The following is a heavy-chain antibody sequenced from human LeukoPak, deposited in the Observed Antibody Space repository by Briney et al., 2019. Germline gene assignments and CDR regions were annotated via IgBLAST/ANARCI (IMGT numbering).Heavy chain of an antibody. D-gene: IGHD3-22*01. J-gene: IGHJ4*02. CDR3: AKGSTMIVVDEYYFDY. CDR2: ISGSGGST. CDR1: GFTFSSYA. V-gene: IGHV3-23*01. Sequence: GGYLRLSCAASGFTFSSYAMSWVRQPPGKGLEWVSAISGSGGSTYYADSVKGRFTISRDNSKNTLYLQMNSLRAEDTAVYYCAKGSTMIVVDEYYFDYWGQGTLVTVSS.